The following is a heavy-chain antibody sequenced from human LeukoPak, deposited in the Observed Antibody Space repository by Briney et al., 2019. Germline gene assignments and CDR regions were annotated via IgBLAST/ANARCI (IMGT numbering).Heavy chain of an antibody. J-gene: IGHJ6*02. Sequence: GASVKVSCKASGGTFTSYAIGWVRQAPGQGLEWMGRIIPILGIANYDQKFQGRVTITADKSTSTAYMELSSLRSEDTAVYYCARGETAEYFYYGMDVWGQGTTVTVSS. CDR2: IIPILGIA. CDR1: GGTFTSYA. V-gene: IGHV1-69*04. CDR3: ARGETAEYFYYGMDV. D-gene: IGHD7-27*01.